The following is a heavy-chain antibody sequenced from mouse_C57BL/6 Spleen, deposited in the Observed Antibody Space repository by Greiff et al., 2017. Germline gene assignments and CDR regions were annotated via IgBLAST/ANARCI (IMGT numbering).Heavy chain of an antibody. CDR1: GYSITSGYY. CDR3: AREVVARDYYAMDY. Sequence: EVKLLESGPGLVKPSQSLSLTCSVTGYSITSGYYWNWIRQFPGNKLEWIGYISYDGSNNYNPSLKNRISITRDTSQNQFFLKLNSVTTEDTATYYWAREVVARDYYAMDYWGQGTSVTVSS. D-gene: IGHD1-1*01. J-gene: IGHJ4*01. CDR2: ISYDGSN. V-gene: IGHV3-6*01.